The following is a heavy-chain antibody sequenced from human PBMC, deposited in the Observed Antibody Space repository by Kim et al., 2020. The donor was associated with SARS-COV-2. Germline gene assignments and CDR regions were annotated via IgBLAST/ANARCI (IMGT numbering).Heavy chain of an antibody. D-gene: IGHD3-10*01. CDR2: ISWNSGSI. CDR1: GFTFDDYA. Sequence: GGSLRLSCAASGFTFDDYAMHWVRQAPGKGLEWVSGISWNSGSIGYADSVKGRFTISRDNAKNSLYLQMNSLRAEDTALYYCATSDYYGSGTPDYWGQGTLVTVSS. V-gene: IGHV3-9*01. CDR3: ATSDYYGSGTPDY. J-gene: IGHJ4*02.